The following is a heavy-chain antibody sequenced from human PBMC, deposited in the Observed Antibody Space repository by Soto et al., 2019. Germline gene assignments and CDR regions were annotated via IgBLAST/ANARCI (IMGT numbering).Heavy chain of an antibody. CDR2: MNPNSGNT. CDR1: GYTFSSYD. J-gene: IGHJ4*02. CDR3: ARVPRLVAGEDYADY. D-gene: IGHD2-15*01. Sequence: QVQLVQSGAEVKKPGASVKVSCKASGYTFSSYDINWVRQATGQGLEWMGWMNPNSGNTGYAQKFQGRVTMTRNTSISTAYMELSSLRSEDTAVYYCARVPRLVAGEDYADYWGQGTLVTVSS. V-gene: IGHV1-8*01.